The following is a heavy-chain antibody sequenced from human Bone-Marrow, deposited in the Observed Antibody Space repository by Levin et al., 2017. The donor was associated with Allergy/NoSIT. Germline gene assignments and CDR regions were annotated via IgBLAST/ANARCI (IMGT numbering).Heavy chain of an antibody. J-gene: IGHJ4*02. CDR3: ARDRTGSNSGYLATFDY. Sequence: PGGSLRLSCAASGFKFNKYVIHWVRQAPGKGLEWLALISSDGTKTNHADSVKGRFTISRDNSMNTLSLQMDSLRPEDTALYYCARDRTGSNSGYLATFDYCGQGNLVIVSS. CDR2: ISSDGTKT. V-gene: IGHV3-30*04. D-gene: IGHD3-22*01. CDR1: GFKFNKYV.